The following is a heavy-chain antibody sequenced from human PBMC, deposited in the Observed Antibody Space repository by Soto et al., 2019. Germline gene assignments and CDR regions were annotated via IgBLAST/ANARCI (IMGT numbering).Heavy chain of an antibody. V-gene: IGHV1-2*02. D-gene: IGHD3-22*01. Sequence: ASVKVSCKASGYSLSSNSIHWVRQAPGQGLEWLGWINPNSSGTVYAQKFQGRVTMTRDTSLTTVYMQLNRLTPDDTAIYYCARDLIVDGPDNYAMDVWGQGTAVTVSS. CDR1: GYSLSSNS. CDR2: INPNSSGT. J-gene: IGHJ6*02. CDR3: ARDLIVDGPDNYAMDV.